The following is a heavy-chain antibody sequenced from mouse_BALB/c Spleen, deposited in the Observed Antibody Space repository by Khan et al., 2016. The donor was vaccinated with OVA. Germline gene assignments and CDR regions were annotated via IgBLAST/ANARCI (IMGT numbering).Heavy chain of an antibody. J-gene: IGHJ3*01. CDR3: VRGFYGNPFAY. CDR2: ISDGGIYT. Sequence: EVELVESGGGLVKPGGSLKLSCAASGFTFSDYYMYWVRQTPEKRLEWVATISDGGIYTYYPDSVKGRFTISRDDAKNNLYLQMTSLKSEDTAMFYGVRGFYGNPFAYWGQGTLVTVSA. CDR1: GFTFSDYY. V-gene: IGHV5-4*02. D-gene: IGHD2-1*01.